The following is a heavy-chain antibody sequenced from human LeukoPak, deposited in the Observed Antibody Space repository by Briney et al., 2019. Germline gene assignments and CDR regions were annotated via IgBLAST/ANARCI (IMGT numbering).Heavy chain of an antibody. CDR3: ARQYDSSGYSTYYFDY. D-gene: IGHD3-22*01. CDR2: IYPGDSDT. Sequence: GESLKISCKGSGYSFTSYRIGWVRQMPGKGLEWIGIIYPGDSDTIYSPSFQGQVTISADKSISTAYLQWGSLKASDTAMYYCARQYDSSGYSTYYFDYWGQGTLVTVSS. J-gene: IGHJ4*02. CDR1: GYSFTSYR. V-gene: IGHV5-51*01.